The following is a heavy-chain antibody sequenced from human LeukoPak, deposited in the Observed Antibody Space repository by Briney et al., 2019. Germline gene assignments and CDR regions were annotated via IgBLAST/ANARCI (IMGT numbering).Heavy chain of an antibody. Sequence: PSETLSLTCAVYGGSFSGYYWSWIRQPPGKGLEWIGETNHSGSTNYNPSLKSRVTISVDTSKNQYSLKLSSVTAADTAVYYCARVTAGDTAMVPYYYDYWGQGTLVTVTS. V-gene: IGHV4-34*01. J-gene: IGHJ4*02. CDR3: ARVTAGDTAMVPYYYDY. CDR1: GGSFSGYY. D-gene: IGHD5-18*01. CDR2: TNHSGST.